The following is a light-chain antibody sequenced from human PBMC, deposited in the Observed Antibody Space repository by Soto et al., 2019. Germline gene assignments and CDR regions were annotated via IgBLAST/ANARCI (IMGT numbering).Light chain of an antibody. Sequence: EIVLTQSPATLSLSPGERVTLSCRASQSVSSYLAWYQQKPGQAPRLLIYDASNRATGIPARFSGSGSGTDFTLTISSLEPDDFAVYYCQQRFTWPPYTFGQGTKLEIK. CDR1: QSVSSY. CDR3: QQRFTWPPYT. V-gene: IGKV3-11*01. CDR2: DAS. J-gene: IGKJ2*01.